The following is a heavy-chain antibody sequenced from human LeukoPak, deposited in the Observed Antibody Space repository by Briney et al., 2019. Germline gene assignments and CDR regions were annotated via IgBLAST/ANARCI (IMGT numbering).Heavy chain of an antibody. V-gene: IGHV3-21*01. CDR1: GFTFSSYS. D-gene: IGHD3-10*01. Sequence: PGGSLRLSCAASGFTFSSYSMNWVRQAPGKGLEWVSSISSSSSYIYYADSVKGRFTISRDNAKNSLHLQVNSLRAEDTAVYYCARGPATGSGSYFYGFDYWGQGTLVTVSS. CDR2: ISSSSSYI. J-gene: IGHJ4*02. CDR3: ARGPATGSGSYFYGFDY.